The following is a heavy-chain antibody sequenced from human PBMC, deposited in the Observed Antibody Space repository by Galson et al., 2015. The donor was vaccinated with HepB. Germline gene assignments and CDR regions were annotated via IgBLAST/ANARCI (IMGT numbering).Heavy chain of an antibody. Sequence: SLRLSCAGSGFIFSGHGMTCVRQAPGKGLEWVSTISANARGTDYADTVKGRFTISRDNSRNTLYLQMNRIRVEDAAIYYCARRFLNSGTHDYWGQGTLVTVSS. CDR3: ARRFLNSGTHDY. D-gene: IGHD1-7*01. V-gene: IGHV3-23*01. CDR1: GFIFSGHG. J-gene: IGHJ4*02. CDR2: ISANARGT.